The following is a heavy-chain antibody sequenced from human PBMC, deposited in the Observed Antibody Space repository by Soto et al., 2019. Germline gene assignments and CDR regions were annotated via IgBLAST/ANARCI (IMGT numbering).Heavy chain of an antibody. CDR3: ARALCSGGSCYSVRSAFAI. V-gene: IGHV3-33*01. Sequence: GGSLRLSCAASGFTFSSYGMHWVRQAPGKGLEWVAVIWYDGSNKYYADYVKGRFTISRDNSKNTLYLQMNSLRAEDTAVYYCARALCSGGSCYSVRSAFAIWGQGTMVTVSS. CDR1: GFTFSSYG. J-gene: IGHJ3*02. D-gene: IGHD2-15*01. CDR2: IWYDGSNK.